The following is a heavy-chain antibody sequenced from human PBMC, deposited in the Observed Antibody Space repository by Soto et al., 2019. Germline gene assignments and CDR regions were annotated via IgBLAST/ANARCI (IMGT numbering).Heavy chain of an antibody. Sequence: QVQLQESGPGLVKPSQTLSLTCTVSGGSTRDEDFYWSWIRQSPGKGLEWIGYIYYTGNTYYNPSLKRRVTMSIDTSKNQFYLRLSSVTAADTALYYCTREIRFTTRGYYYGLDVWGQGTTVTVSS. D-gene: IGHD4-4*01. CDR3: TREIRFTTRGYYYGLDV. J-gene: IGHJ6*02. CDR2: IYYTGNT. CDR1: GGSTRDEDFY. V-gene: IGHV4-30-4*01.